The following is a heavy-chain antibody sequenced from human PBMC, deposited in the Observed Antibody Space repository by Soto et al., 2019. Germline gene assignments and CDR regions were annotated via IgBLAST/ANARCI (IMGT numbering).Heavy chain of an antibody. D-gene: IGHD4-17*01. CDR1: GFTFSRYG. CDR2: IWYDGSKE. V-gene: IGHV3-33*01. Sequence: QVQLVESGGDVVQHGRSLRLSCAASGFTFSRYGMHWFRQAPGKGLEWVAVIWYDGSKEYYADSLKGRFTISRDNSRNTLYLQMNSLRTEDTAVYYCARWYGANSAYFDYWGQGTLVTVSS. J-gene: IGHJ4*02. CDR3: ARWYGANSAYFDY.